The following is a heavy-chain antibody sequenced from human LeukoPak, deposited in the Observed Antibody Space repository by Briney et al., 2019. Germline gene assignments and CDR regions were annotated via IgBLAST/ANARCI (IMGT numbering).Heavy chain of an antibody. D-gene: IGHD3-22*01. CDR2: INPNSGGT. CDR3: ARDPLPESITMIVVVNYFDY. Sequence: EASVKVSCKASGYTFTDYDINWVRQSTGQGLEWMGWINPNSGGTNYAQKFQGRVTMTRDTSISTAYMELSRLRSDDTAVYYCARDPLPESITMIVVVNYFDYWGQGTLVTVSS. CDR1: GYTFTDYD. J-gene: IGHJ4*02. V-gene: IGHV1-2*02.